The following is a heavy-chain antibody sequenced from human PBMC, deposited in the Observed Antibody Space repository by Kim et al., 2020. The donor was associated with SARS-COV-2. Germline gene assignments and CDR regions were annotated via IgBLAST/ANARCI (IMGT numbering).Heavy chain of an antibody. Sequence: GGSLRLSCAASGFTFSNAWMSWVRQAPGKGLEWVGRIKSKTDGGTTDYAAPVKGRFTISRDDSKNTLYLQMNSLKTEDTAVYYCTTDPGCSSTSCLDYFDYWGQGTLVTVSS. J-gene: IGHJ4*02. CDR3: TTDPGCSSTSCLDYFDY. CDR2: IKSKTDGGTT. V-gene: IGHV3-15*01. D-gene: IGHD2-2*01. CDR1: GFTFSNAW.